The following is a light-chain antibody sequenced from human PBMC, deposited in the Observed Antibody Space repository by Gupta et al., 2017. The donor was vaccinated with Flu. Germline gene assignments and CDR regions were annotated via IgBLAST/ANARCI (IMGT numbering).Light chain of an antibody. CDR1: QNIIRF. V-gene: IGKV3-11*01. J-gene: IGKJ4*01. CDR3: QQRSNWPLT. Sequence: EIVLTQSPATLSLSPGERATLSCRASQNIIRFLAWYQHKPGQAPRLLIYDTSTRATGIPDRFSGSGSATDFTLTISSLEPEDFAVYYCQQRSNWPLTFGGGTKVEIK. CDR2: DTS.